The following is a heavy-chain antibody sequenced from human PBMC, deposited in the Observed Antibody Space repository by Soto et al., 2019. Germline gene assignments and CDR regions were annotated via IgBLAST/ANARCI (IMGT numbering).Heavy chain of an antibody. J-gene: IGHJ6*02. CDR3: ARDASYYSLWSGYYPSRNGMDV. Sequence: QVQVVESGGGVVQPGRSLRLSCAASGFTFSSFGMHWVRQAPGKGLEWVSLIWYDGSKKSYGDSVKGRFTISRDNSRNTVYLQMISLRADVTAVYYCARDASYYSLWSGYYPSRNGMDVWGQGTTVTVSS. CDR1: GFTFSSFG. D-gene: IGHD3-3*01. V-gene: IGHV3-33*01. CDR2: IWYDGSKK.